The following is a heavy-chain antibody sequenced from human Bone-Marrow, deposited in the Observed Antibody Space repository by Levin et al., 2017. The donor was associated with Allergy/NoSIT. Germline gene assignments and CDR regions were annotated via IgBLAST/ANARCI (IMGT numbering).Heavy chain of an antibody. D-gene: IGHD1/OR15-1a*01. CDR1: GFSFSNYG. CDR3: AKDKCEQSCLIDVFDP. Sequence: GGSLRLSCAASGFSFSNYGMHWVRQAPGNGLEWVAVIAFDGSNIYYADSVRGRFSISRDNSKNTLYLQMNSLRPDDSAVYYCAKDKCEQSCLIDVFDPWGQGNLVTVSS. CDR2: IAFDGSNI. V-gene: IGHV3-30*18. J-gene: IGHJ5*02.